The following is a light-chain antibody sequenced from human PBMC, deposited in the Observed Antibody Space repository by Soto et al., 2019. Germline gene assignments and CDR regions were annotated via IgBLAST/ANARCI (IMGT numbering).Light chain of an antibody. CDR2: DAS. CDR1: QSVSSY. CDR3: QQRSNWPPWT. J-gene: IGKJ1*01. V-gene: IGKV3-11*01. Sequence: EIVLTQSPATLSLSPGERATLSCRASQSVSSYLAWYQQKPGQAPRLLIYDASNRATGIPARFSGSGSGTDFPLTISSLEPEDFPVYYCQQRSNWPPWTFGQGTKVDIK.